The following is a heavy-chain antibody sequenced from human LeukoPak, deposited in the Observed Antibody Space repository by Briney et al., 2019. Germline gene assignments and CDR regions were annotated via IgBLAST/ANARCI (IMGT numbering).Heavy chain of an antibody. D-gene: IGHD3-22*01. CDR2: ISRSSSYI. CDR3: ARGPTMKMDV. J-gene: IGHJ6*04. CDR1: GFTFSSYS. Sequence: GGSLRLSCAGSGFTFSSYSMNWVRQAPGKGLQWVSSISRSSSYIYYADSVKGRFTISRDNARNSLYLQMNSLRAEDAAVYYCARGPTMKMDVWGKGTTVTFSS. V-gene: IGHV3-21*01.